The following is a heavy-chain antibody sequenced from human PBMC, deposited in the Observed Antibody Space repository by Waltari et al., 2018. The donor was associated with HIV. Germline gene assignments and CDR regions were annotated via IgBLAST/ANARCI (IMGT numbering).Heavy chain of an antibody. J-gene: IGHJ6*02. CDR3: ARGLARRDYSSFYGMDV. V-gene: IGHV1-8*01. D-gene: IGHD6-6*01. Sequence: QVQLVQSGAEVKKPGASVKVSCKASGYTFTSYNINGVRQAPGQGLEWMGWMNPNRGNTGYAQKFQGRVTMTRNTSISTAYMELSSLRSEDTAVYYCARGLARRDYSSFYGMDVWGQGTTVTVSS. CDR1: GYTFTSYN. CDR2: MNPNRGNT.